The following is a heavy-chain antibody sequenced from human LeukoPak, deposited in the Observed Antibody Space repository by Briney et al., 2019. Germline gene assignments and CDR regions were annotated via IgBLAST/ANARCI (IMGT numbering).Heavy chain of an antibody. J-gene: IGHJ4*02. CDR2: ISSSSSYI. CDR3: ARDPTYNWNEIYYFDY. D-gene: IGHD1-20*01. V-gene: IGHV3-21*01. Sequence: GGSLRLSCAASGFTFSSYSMNWVRQAPGKGLEWVSSISSSSSYIYYAGSVKGRFTISRDNAKDSLYLQMNSLRAEDTAVYYCARDPTYNWNEIYYFDYWGQGTLVTVSS. CDR1: GFTFSSYS.